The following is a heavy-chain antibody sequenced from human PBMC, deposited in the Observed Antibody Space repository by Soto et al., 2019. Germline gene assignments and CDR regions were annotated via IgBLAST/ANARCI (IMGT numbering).Heavy chain of an antibody. CDR2: IIPIFGTA. V-gene: IGHV1-69*06. CDR3: ARDHYCSSTSCSYGMDV. D-gene: IGHD2-2*01. J-gene: IGHJ6*02. Sequence: ASVKVSCKASGGTFSSYAISWVRQAPGQGLGWMGGIIPIFGTANYAQKFQGRVTITADKSTSTAYMELSSLRSEDTAVYYCARDHYCSSTSCSYGMDVWGQGTTVTVSS. CDR1: GGTFSSYA.